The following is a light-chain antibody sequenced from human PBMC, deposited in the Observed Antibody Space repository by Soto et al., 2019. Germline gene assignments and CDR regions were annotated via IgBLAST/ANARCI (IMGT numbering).Light chain of an antibody. J-gene: IGKJ1*01. CDR2: GAS. CDR1: QSVSSSY. Sequence: EIVLTQSPGTLSLSVGERATLSCRASQSVSSSYLAWYQQKPGQAPRLLLYGASSRATGIPDRFSGSGSGPDFTLTISRLEPEDFAVYYCQQYGSSPWTFGQGTKVEIK. V-gene: IGKV3-20*01. CDR3: QQYGSSPWT.